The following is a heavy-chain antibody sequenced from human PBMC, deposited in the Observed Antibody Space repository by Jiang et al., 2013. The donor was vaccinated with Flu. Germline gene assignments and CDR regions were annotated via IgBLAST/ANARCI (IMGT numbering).Heavy chain of an antibody. V-gene: IGHV4-39*07. D-gene: IGHD2-15*01. Sequence: ETLSLTCTVSGGSISSSNYYWGWIRQPPGKGLEWIGNIYYSGNTFYNPSLTSRVTISLDTSKKQFSLKLNSVTAADTAVYYCARASKRSVVGRSGMDVWGQGTTVTVSS. CDR1: GGSISSSNYY. CDR3: ARASKRSVVGRSGMDV. CDR2: IYYSGNT. J-gene: IGHJ6*02.